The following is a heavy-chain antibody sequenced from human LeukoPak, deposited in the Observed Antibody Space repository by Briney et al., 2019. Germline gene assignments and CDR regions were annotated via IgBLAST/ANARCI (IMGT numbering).Heavy chain of an antibody. V-gene: IGHV3-30*02. CDR3: ARKGIAVAGFDY. Sequence: WESLTLSCAASGFTFSSYGMSWVRQAPGKGLEWVAFIRYDGSNKYYADSVKGRFTIYRDNCKNTLYLQMNSLRAEDTAVYYCARKGIAVAGFDYWGQGTLVTVSS. CDR2: IRYDGSNK. CDR1: GFTFSSYG. D-gene: IGHD6-19*01. J-gene: IGHJ4*02.